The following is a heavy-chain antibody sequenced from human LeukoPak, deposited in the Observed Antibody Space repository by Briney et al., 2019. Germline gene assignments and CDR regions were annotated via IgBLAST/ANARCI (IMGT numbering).Heavy chain of an antibody. J-gene: IGHJ4*02. CDR1: SGSISSYY. CDR2: IFSGST. CDR3: AAGLEYFDSSAYYYPDY. D-gene: IGHD3-22*01. Sequence: SETLSLTCTVSSGSISSYYWTWIRQTPGKGLEWIGYIFSGSTNYNASLKSRVTISVDTSKNKFSLRLSSVTAADTAVYYCAAGLEYFDSSAYYYPDYWGQGTLVTVSS. V-gene: IGHV4-59*03.